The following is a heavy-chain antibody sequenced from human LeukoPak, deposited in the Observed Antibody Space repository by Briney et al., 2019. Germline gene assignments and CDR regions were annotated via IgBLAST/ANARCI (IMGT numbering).Heavy chain of an antibody. J-gene: IGHJ3*02. CDR1: GFTFSSYW. CDR2: ISDGGTHT. CDR3: AKEGTLGAMLQWGFDI. Sequence: PGGSLRLSCAGSGFTFSSYWMHWVRQPPGKGLEWVGVISDGGTHTYYADSVKGRFTISRSNYRDTLYLQMNSLRVEDTALYSCAKEGTLGAMLQWGFDIWGQGTMVTVSS. V-gene: IGHV3-30*18. D-gene: IGHD3-16*01.